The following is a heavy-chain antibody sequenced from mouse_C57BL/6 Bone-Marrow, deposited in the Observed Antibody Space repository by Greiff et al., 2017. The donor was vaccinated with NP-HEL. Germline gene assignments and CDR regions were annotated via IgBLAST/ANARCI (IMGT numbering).Heavy chain of an antibody. J-gene: IGHJ3*01. CDR1: GFTFSDYY. CDR3: ARDDGSSWAY. D-gene: IGHD1-1*01. V-gene: IGHV5-16*01. Sequence: EVQVVESEGGLVQPGSSMKLSCTASGFTFSDYYMAWVRQVPEKGLEWVANINYDGSSTYYLDSLKSRFIISRDNAKNILYLQMSSLKSEDTATYYCARDDGSSWAYWGQGTLVTVSA. CDR2: INYDGSST.